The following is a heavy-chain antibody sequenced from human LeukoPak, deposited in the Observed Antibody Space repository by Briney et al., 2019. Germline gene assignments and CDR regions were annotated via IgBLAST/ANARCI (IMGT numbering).Heavy chain of an antibody. CDR3: ARDRYYDSSGYYNYFQH. D-gene: IGHD3-22*01. CDR1: GFTFSSYG. Sequence: GRSLRLSCTASGFTFSSYGMHWVRQAPGKGLEWVSSISSSSSYIYYADSVKGRFTISRDNAKNSLYLQMNSLRAEDTAVYYCARDRYYDSSGYYNYFQHWGQGTLVTVSS. CDR2: ISSSSSYI. J-gene: IGHJ1*01. V-gene: IGHV3-21*01.